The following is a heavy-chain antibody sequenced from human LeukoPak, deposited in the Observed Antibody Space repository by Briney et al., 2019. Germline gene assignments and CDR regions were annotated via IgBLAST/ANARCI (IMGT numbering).Heavy chain of an antibody. CDR1: GFTFSTYA. V-gene: IGHV3-23*01. Sequence: GGSLRLSCVASGFTFSTYAMSWVRQAPGRGLEWVSTISSSGGSTYHADSVKGRFTISRDNSRNTLYLQMTGLRAEDTAMYYCARDVEVCRVGASYWTNFDYWGQGSPVTVSS. D-gene: IGHD2-15*01. CDR3: ARDVEVCRVGASYWTNFDY. CDR2: ISSSGGST. J-gene: IGHJ4*02.